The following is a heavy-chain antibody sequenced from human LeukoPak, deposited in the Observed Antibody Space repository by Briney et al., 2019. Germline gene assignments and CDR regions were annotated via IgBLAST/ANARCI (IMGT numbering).Heavy chain of an antibody. CDR2: TYQRSKLYN. V-gene: IGHV6-1*01. CDR3: ARSPSPYSSGWYFDY. CDR1: GDSFSINSAA. Sequence: SQTLSLTCALSGDSFSINSAAWHWIRQSPSRGLEWLGRTYQRSKLYNDYAVSVKSRITINPDISKNQFSLQLNSVTPEDTAVYYCARSPSPYSSGWYFDYWGQGTLVTVSS. D-gene: IGHD6-19*01. J-gene: IGHJ4*02.